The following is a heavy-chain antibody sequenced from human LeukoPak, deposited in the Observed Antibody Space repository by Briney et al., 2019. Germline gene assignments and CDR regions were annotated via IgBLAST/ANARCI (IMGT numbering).Heavy chain of an antibody. Sequence: GGSLRLSCAASGFTFSSYWMHWVRQAPGKGLVWVSRINSDGSSTSYADSVKGRFTISRDNAKNTLYLQMNSLRAEDTAVYYCAKAGGGSLIDYWGQGTLVTVSS. V-gene: IGHV3-74*01. CDR2: INSDGSST. CDR1: GFTFSSYW. CDR3: AKAGGGSLIDY. D-gene: IGHD2-15*01. J-gene: IGHJ4*02.